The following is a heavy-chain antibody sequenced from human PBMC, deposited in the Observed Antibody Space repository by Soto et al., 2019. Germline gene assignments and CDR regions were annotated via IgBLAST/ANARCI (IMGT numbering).Heavy chain of an antibody. J-gene: IGHJ5*02. D-gene: IGHD2-2*01. Sequence: ASVKVSCKVSGYTLTELSMHWVRQAPGKGLEWMGGFDPEDGETIYAQKFQGRVTMTEDTSTDTAYMELSSLRSEDTAVYYCATDVRSTPIDWFDPWGQGTLVTVSS. V-gene: IGHV1-24*01. CDR2: FDPEDGET. CDR3: ATDVRSTPIDWFDP. CDR1: GYTLTELS.